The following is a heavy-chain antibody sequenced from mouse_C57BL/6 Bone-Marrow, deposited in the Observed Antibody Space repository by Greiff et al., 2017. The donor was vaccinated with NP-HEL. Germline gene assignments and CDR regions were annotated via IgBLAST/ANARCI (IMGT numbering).Heavy chain of an antibody. CDR3: ATYSWNYFDY. CDR1: GYTFTSYG. Sequence: QVQLKESGAELARPGASVKLSCKASGYTFTSYGISWVKQRTGQGLEWIGEIYPRSGNTYYNEKFKGKATLTADKSSSTAYMELRSLTSEDSAVYFCATYSWNYFDYWGQGTTLTVSS. J-gene: IGHJ2*01. D-gene: IGHD2-12*01. V-gene: IGHV1-81*01. CDR2: IYPRSGNT.